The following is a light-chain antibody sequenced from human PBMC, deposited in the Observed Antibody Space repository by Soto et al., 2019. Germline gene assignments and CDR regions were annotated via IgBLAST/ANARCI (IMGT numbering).Light chain of an antibody. CDR2: GAS. CDR1: QSVSSNY. J-gene: IGKJ4*01. V-gene: IGKV3-20*01. CDR3: QQYGSSPLT. Sequence: EIVLTQSPGILSLSPGERASLSCRASQSVSSNYLAWYQQEPGQAPRLLIYGASSRATGIPDRFSGSGSGTDFTLTVSRLEPEDFAVYYCQQYGSSPLTFGGGTRVQIK.